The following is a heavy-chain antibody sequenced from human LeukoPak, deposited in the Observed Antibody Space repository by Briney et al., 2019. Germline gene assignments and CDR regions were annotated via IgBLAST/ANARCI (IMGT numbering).Heavy chain of an antibody. D-gene: IGHD6-19*01. V-gene: IGHV1-46*01. CDR3: ARAEGSGWYVY. Sequence: ASVKVSCKASGYTFTSYYMHWVRQAPGQGLEWMGIINPSGGSASYAQKFQGRVTMTRDTSTSTVYMELSSLRSEDTAVYYCARAEGSGWYVYWGQGTLVTVSS. CDR2: INPSGGSA. CDR1: GYTFTSYY. J-gene: IGHJ4*02.